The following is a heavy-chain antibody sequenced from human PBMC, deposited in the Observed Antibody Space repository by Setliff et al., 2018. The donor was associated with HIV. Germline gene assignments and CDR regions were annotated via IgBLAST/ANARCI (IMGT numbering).Heavy chain of an antibody. CDR1: GYSFTKYV. CDR2: INAGNDNT. D-gene: IGHD2-2*01. Sequence: ASVKVSCKASGYSFTKYVMHWVRQAPGQRLEWMGWINAGNDNTKYSQKFQDRVTITRDTSASTAYMELSSLRSEDMAVYYCARDYCSSTTCEDYFDYWGSCAFDIWGQGTMVTVSS. CDR3: ARDYCSSTTCEDYFDYWGSCAFDI. J-gene: IGHJ3*02. V-gene: IGHV1-3*03.